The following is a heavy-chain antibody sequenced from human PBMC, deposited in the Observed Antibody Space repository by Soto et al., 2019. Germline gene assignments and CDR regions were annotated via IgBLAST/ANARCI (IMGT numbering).Heavy chain of an antibody. Sequence: GGSLRLSCGASGFIFSKYSMNWVRQTPGKGLEWLSYISSNSVTIYYADSVRGRFTIFRDNAKNSLYLQMNSLRDEDTAVYYCAREDILGTRSFDYWGQGALVTVSS. J-gene: IGHJ4*02. V-gene: IGHV3-48*02. CDR2: ISSNSVTI. D-gene: IGHD1-26*01. CDR1: GFIFSKYS. CDR3: AREDILGTRSFDY.